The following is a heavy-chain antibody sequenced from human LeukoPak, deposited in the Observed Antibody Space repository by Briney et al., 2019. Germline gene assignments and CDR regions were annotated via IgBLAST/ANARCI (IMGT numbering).Heavy chain of an antibody. CDR2: INSDGSFT. D-gene: IGHD3-22*01. CDR3: ARAYSDSSGSDD. Sequence: PGGSLRLPCAASGFTFSRYWMHCVRQAPGRGLEWVSRINSDGSFTSYADSVKGRFTISRDNAKNTLYLQMNSLRAEDTAVYYCARAYSDSSGSDDWGQGTLVTVSS. J-gene: IGHJ4*02. CDR1: GFTFSRYW. V-gene: IGHV3-74*01.